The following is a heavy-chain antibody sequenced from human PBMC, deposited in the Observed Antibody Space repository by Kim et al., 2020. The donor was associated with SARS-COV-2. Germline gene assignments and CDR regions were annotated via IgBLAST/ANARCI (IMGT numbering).Heavy chain of an antibody. CDR1: GFTFSSYG. CDR3: AKADYGDYVGYYYYYYGMDV. Sequence: GGSLRLSCAASGFTFSSYGMHWVRQAPGKGLEWVAVIWYDGSNKYYADSVKGRFTISRDNSKNTLYLQMNSLRAEDTAVYYCAKADYGDYVGYYYYYYGMDVWGQGTTVTVSS. V-gene: IGHV3-33*06. D-gene: IGHD4-17*01. CDR2: IWYDGSNK. J-gene: IGHJ6*02.